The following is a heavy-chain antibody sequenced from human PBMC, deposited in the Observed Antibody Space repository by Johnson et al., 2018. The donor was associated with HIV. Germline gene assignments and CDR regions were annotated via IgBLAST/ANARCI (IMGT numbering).Heavy chain of an antibody. CDR3: ARAVGAPRAYEDDAFDI. D-gene: IGHD1-26*01. CDR2: ISYDGSNK. Sequence: VQLVESGGGVVQPGRSLRLSCAASGFTFSSYAMHWVRQAPGKGLEWVAVISYDGSNKYYADSVKGRFTISRDNSKSTLILQMNGLKDEDTAIYYCARAVGAPRAYEDDAFDIWGQGTMVTVSS. J-gene: IGHJ3*02. V-gene: IGHV3-30*04. CDR1: GFTFSSYA.